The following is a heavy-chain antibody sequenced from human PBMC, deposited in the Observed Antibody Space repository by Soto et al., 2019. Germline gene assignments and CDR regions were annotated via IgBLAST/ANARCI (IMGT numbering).Heavy chain of an antibody. D-gene: IGHD4-17*01. Sequence: QVQLVQSGAEVKKPGASVKVSCKASGYTFTGYYMHWVRQAPGQGLEWMGWINPNSGGTNYAQKFQGWVTMIRDTSISTAYMELSRLRSDDTAVYYCARDRNYGDYGEFDYWGQGTLVTVSS. CDR1: GYTFTGYY. CDR3: ARDRNYGDYGEFDY. V-gene: IGHV1-2*04. J-gene: IGHJ4*02. CDR2: INPNSGGT.